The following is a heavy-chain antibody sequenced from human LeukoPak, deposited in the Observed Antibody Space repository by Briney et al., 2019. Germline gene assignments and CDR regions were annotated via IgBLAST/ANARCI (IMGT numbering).Heavy chain of an antibody. CDR2: ISSSSSYI. J-gene: IGHJ3*02. Sequence: PGGPLRLSCAASGFTFSSYSMNWVRQAPGKGLEWVSSISSSSSYIYYADSVKGRFTISRDNAKNSLYLQMNSLRAEDTAVYYCARRVEYSSPSDAFDIWGQGTMVTVSS. CDR3: ARRVEYSSPSDAFDI. CDR1: GFTFSSYS. D-gene: IGHD6-6*01. V-gene: IGHV3-21*01.